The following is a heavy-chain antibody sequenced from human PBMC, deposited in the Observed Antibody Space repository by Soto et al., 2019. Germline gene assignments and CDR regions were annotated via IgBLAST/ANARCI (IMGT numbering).Heavy chain of an antibody. CDR3: ARVRFGEVVGLYYGMDV. V-gene: IGHV4-4*02. D-gene: IGHD3-10*01. CDR2: IDHSGST. J-gene: IGHJ6*02. Sequence: QVQLQESGPGLVKPSGTLSLTCAVSGGSISSSNWWSWVRQPPGKGLEWIGEIDHSGSTNYNPSLKSRVTISVDKSKNQFSLKLSSVTAADTAVYYCARVRFGEVVGLYYGMDVWGQGTTVTVSS. CDR1: GGSISSSNW.